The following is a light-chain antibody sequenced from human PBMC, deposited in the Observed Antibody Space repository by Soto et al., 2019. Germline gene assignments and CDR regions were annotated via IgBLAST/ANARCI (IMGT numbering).Light chain of an antibody. CDR1: SSNIGDNY. CDR3: CLYVGGRTYV. CDR2: DNN. Sequence: QSVLTRPPSVSAAPGQKVTISCSGSSSNIGDNYVSWYQQLPGTAPKLLIYDNNKRPSGVSSRFSGSKSGNTASLTISGLQTEDEADYYCCLYVGGRTYVFGTGTKVTVL. V-gene: IGLV1-51*01. J-gene: IGLJ1*01.